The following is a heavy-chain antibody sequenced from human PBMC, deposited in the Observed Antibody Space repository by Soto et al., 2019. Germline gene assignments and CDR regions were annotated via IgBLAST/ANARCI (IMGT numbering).Heavy chain of an antibody. CDR1: GYTFTGYY. CDR2: INPNSGGT. J-gene: IGHJ6*02. Sequence: QVQLVQSGAEVKKPGASVKVSCKASGYTFTGYYMHWVRQAPGQGLEWMGWINPNSGGTNYEQKFQGWVTMNRDTSISTAYMELSRLRSDDTAVYYCARAGSEWIKDYGMAVWGQGTTVTVSS. V-gene: IGHV1-2*04. D-gene: IGHD3-3*01. CDR3: ARAGSEWIKDYGMAV.